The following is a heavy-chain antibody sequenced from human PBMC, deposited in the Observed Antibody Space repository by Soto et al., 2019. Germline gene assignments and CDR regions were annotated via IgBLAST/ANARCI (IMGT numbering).Heavy chain of an antibody. D-gene: IGHD4-17*01. CDR1: GLSFSSYS. J-gene: IGHJ4*02. CDR2: ISSSSTI. V-gene: IGHV3-48*02. CDR3: ASITHNDYGLF. Sequence: CGCMRLSCAACGLSFSSYSMNWVRQAPGKGLEWVSYISSSSTIYYADSVKGRFTISRDNAKNSLYLQMNSLRDEDTAIYYCASITHNDYGLFWGQGTLVTVSS.